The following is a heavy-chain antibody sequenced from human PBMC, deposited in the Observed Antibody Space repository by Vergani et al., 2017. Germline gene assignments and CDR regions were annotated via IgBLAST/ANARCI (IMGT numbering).Heavy chain of an antibody. CDR2: IYYSGST. V-gene: IGHV4-39*01. Sequence: QLQLQESGPGLVKPSETLSLTCTVSGGSISSSSYYWGWIRQPTGKGLEWIGSIYYSGSTYYNPSLKSRVTISVDTSKNQFSLKLSSVTAADTAVYYCARHQRGYYYYYMDVWGKGTTVTVSS. CDR1: GGSISSSSYY. D-gene: IGHD3-10*01. CDR3: ARHQRGYYYYYMDV. J-gene: IGHJ6*03.